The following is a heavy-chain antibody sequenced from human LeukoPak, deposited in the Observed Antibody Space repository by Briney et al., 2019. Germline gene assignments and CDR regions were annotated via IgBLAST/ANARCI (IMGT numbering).Heavy chain of an antibody. V-gene: IGHV4-59*01. D-gene: IGHD6-19*01. CDR2: IYSTGGT. CDR3: ARIAVSSGWGYFDS. CDR1: GGFIVSAY. Sequence: PSETLSLTCTVSGGFIVSAYWTWIRQPPGKGLEWIGYIYSTGGTNYNPSLKGRVDISVDTSKNQFSLILSSVTAADTAVYYCARIAVSSGWGYFDSWGQGTLVTASS. J-gene: IGHJ4*02.